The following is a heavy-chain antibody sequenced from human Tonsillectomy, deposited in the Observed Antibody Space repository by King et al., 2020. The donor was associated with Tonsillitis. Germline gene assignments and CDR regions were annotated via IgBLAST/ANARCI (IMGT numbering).Heavy chain of an antibody. D-gene: IGHD3-22*01. Sequence: VQLVESGGGVVQPGRSLRLSCAASGFTFSSYAMHWVRQAPGKGLEWVAVISYDGSNKYYADSVTGRFTISRDNSKNTLYLQMNSLRAEDTAVYYCARDSSGYFADGWFCDLWGRGTLVTVSS. CDR1: GFTFSSYA. J-gene: IGHJ2*01. CDR3: ARDSSGYFADGWFCDL. CDR2: ISYDGSNK. V-gene: IGHV3-30-3*01.